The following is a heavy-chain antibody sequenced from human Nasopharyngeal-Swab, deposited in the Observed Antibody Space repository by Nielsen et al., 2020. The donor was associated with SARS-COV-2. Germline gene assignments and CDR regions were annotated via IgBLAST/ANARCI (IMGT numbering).Heavy chain of an antibody. J-gene: IGHJ4*02. CDR2: ISTNSSTI. D-gene: IGHD2-21*01. V-gene: IGHV3-48*04. Sequence: GESLKISCVASGFTFRNYNINWVRQAPGRGLEWVSYISTNSSTIHYADSVKGRFTISRDNAKYSLYLRMSSLRAEYTAFYYCARATDPSTCGLYYWGQGTLVTVSS. CDR3: ARATDPSTCGLYY. CDR1: GFTFRNYN.